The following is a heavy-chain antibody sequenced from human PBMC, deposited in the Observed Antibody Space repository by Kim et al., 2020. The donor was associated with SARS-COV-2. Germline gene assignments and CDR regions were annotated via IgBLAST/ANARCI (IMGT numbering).Heavy chain of an antibody. Sequence: GGSLRLSCAASGFTFSSYGMHWVRQAPGKGLEWVAVIWYDGSNKYYADSVKGRFTISRDNSKNTLYLQMNSLRAEDTAVYYCARERSTSLEVKYSYYGMDVWGQGTTVTVSS. D-gene: IGHD2-2*01. CDR1: GFTFSSYG. CDR3: ARERSTSLEVKYSYYGMDV. J-gene: IGHJ6*02. V-gene: IGHV3-33*01. CDR2: IWYDGSNK.